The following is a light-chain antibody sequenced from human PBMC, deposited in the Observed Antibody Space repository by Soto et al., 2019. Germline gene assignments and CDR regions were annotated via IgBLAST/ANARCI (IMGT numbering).Light chain of an antibody. V-gene: IGKV3-20*01. CDR2: GSS. J-gene: IGKJ2*01. Sequence: DIVLTQSPATLSLSPGERAALSCRASRSISDNHLAWYQQRPGQAPRLLIYGSSSRAAGIPDRLRGSGTGTAFSLPIIRLEPHDYGVYYCQQYSDAPHTFGLGTKVEIQ. CDR3: QQYSDAPHT. CDR1: RSISDNH.